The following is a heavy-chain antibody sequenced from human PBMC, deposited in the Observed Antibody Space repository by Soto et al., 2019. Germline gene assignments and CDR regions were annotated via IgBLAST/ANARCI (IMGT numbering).Heavy chain of an antibody. Sequence: QVPLVQSGAEVKKPGASVKVSCKASGYTFTSYGISWVRQAPGQGLEWMGWISAYNGNTNYAQKLQGRVTMTTDTSTSTAYMELRSLRSDDTAVYYCARDARIAVAGKRHFDYWGQGTLVTVSS. CDR2: ISAYNGNT. CDR3: ARDARIAVAGKRHFDY. J-gene: IGHJ4*02. CDR1: GYTFTSYG. D-gene: IGHD6-19*01. V-gene: IGHV1-18*04.